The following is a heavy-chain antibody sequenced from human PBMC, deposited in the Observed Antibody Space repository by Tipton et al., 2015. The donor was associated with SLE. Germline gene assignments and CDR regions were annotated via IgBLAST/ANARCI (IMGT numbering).Heavy chain of an antibody. CDR1: GGSLSGYW. D-gene: IGHD4-17*01. CDR2: IYTSGST. V-gene: IGHV4-4*08. CDR3: ATTVTTTASYGAFDI. J-gene: IGHJ3*02. Sequence: TLSLTCTVYGGSLSGYWWSWIRQSPGKGLEWIGHIYTSGSTKYNPSLQSRVTISVDTSKNQFSLKLSSVTAADTAVYYCATTVTTTASYGAFDIWGQGTMVTISS.